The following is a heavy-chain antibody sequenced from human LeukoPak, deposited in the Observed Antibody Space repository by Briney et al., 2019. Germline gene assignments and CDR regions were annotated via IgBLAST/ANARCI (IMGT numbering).Heavy chain of an antibody. D-gene: IGHD4-17*01. J-gene: IGHJ3*02. Sequence: GGSLRLSCTASGLTFSNYATTWDRQAPGKGLEWVSSITGSGRGTYYADSVKGRFSVSRDNSQNTVFLHMNSLRADDTALYYCSKDPNGDYVGAFDMWGPGTMVTVSS. V-gene: IGHV3-23*01. CDR3: SKDPNGDYVGAFDM. CDR1: GLTFSNYA. CDR2: ITGSGRGT.